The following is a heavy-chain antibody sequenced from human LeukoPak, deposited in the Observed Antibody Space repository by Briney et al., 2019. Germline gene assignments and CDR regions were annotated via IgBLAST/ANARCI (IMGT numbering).Heavy chain of an antibody. Sequence: TSETLSLTCAVYGGSFSGYYWSWIRQPPGRGLEWIGEINHSGSTNYNPSLKSRVTISVDTSKNQFSLKLSSVTAADTAVYYCARCGSGSYSYYGMDVWGQGTTVTVSS. J-gene: IGHJ6*02. CDR2: INHSGST. V-gene: IGHV4-34*01. D-gene: IGHD3-10*01. CDR1: GGSFSGYY. CDR3: ARCGSGSYSYYGMDV.